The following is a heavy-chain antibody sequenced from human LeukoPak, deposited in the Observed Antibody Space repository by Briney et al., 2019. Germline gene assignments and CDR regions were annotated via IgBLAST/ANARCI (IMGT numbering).Heavy chain of an antibody. D-gene: IGHD5-12*01. V-gene: IGHV3-23*01. J-gene: IGHJ4*02. CDR1: GFTFSSYS. CDR3: AKDRLIGYSGRTY. CDR2: ISGSGGST. Sequence: GGSLRLSCAASGFTFSSYSMNWVRQAPGKGLEWVSAISGSGGSTYYADSVKGRFTISRDNSKNTLYLQMNSLRAEDTAVYYCAKDRLIGYSGRTYWGQGTLVTVSS.